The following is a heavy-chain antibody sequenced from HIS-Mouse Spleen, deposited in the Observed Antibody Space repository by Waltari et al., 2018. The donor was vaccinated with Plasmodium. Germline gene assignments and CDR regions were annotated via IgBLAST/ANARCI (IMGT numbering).Heavy chain of an antibody. J-gene: IGHJ4*02. D-gene: IGHD6-13*01. CDR3: AKDRRSSSWYVDY. Sequence: QVQLVESGGGVVQPGRSLRLSCSASVFTFSRYGMNWVRQAPGKGLEWVAVISYDGSNKYYADSVKGRFTISRDNSKNTLYLQMNSLRAEDTAVYYCAKDRRSSSWYVDYWGQGTLVTVSS. V-gene: IGHV3-30*18. CDR1: VFTFSRYG. CDR2: ISYDGSNK.